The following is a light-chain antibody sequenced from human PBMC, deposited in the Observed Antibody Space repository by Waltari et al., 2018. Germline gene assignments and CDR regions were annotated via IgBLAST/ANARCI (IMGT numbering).Light chain of an antibody. CDR1: VLTNKY. CDR3: YSAADNSRGV. V-gene: IGLV3-27*01. J-gene: IGLJ3*02. CDR2: KDN. Sequence: SYELTQPSSVSVSPGQTARITCSGDVLTNKYVRWFQQKPGQAPLLVIYKDNERPSGIPARISGSTSGTTATLTISGAQVDDEADYYCYSAADNSRGVFGGGTKLTVL.